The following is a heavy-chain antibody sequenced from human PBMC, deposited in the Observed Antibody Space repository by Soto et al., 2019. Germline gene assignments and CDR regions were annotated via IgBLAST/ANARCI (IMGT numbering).Heavy chain of an antibody. CDR2: INAGNGNT. CDR1: GYTFTSYA. Sequence: ASVKVSCKASGYTFTSYAMHWVRQAPGQRLEWMGWINAGNGNTKYSQKFQGRVTITRNTSISTAYMELSSLRSEDTAVYYCARGGDYYGSGSHSGIDYWGQGTLVTVSS. D-gene: IGHD3-10*01. J-gene: IGHJ4*02. V-gene: IGHV1-3*01. CDR3: ARGGDYYGSGSHSGIDY.